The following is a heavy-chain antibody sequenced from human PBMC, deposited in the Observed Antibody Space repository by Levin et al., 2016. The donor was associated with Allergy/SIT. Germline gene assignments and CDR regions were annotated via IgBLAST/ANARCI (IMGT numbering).Heavy chain of an antibody. V-gene: IGHV3-23*01. D-gene: IGHD6-13*01. Sequence: WIRQPPGKGLEWVSAISGSGGSTYYADSVKGRFTISRGNSKNTLYLQMNSLRAEDTAVYYCAKALSSSWYMKGGGYWGQGTLVTVSS. J-gene: IGHJ4*02. CDR3: AKALSSSWYMKGGGY. CDR2: ISGSGGST.